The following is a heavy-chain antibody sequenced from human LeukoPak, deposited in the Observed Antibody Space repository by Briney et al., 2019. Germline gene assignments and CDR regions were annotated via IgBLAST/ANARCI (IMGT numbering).Heavy chain of an antibody. J-gene: IGHJ5*02. Sequence: PGGSLRLSCAVSGFTFSIYGMTWVRQAPGEGLEWVSAICGSGCGGTTYYADSVKGRFTVSRDNSKNTLYLQMNSLTAEDTAVYYCAKDRGGSYPNWFDPWGQGTLVTVSS. V-gene: IGHV3-23*01. D-gene: IGHD1-26*01. CDR2: ICGSGCGGTT. CDR3: AKDRGGSYPNWFDP. CDR1: GFTFSIYG.